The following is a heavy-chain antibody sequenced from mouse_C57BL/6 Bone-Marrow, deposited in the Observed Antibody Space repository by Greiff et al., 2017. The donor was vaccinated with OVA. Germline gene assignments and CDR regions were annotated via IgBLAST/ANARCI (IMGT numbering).Heavy chain of an antibody. CDR2: ISDGGSYT. D-gene: IGHD2-10*02. J-gene: IGHJ2*01. V-gene: IGHV5-4*03. Sequence: EVKLMESGGGLVKPGGSLKLSCAASGFTFSSYAMSWVRQTPEKRLEWVATISDGGSYTYYPDNVKGRFTISRDNAKNNLYLQMSHLKSEDTAMYYCARKWGYGNYGYWGQGTTLTVSS. CDR3: ARKWGYGNYGY. CDR1: GFTFSSYA.